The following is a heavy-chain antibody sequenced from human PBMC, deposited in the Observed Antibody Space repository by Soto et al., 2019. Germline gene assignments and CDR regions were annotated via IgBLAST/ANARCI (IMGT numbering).Heavy chain of an antibody. CDR3: ARHSYEDTAMANIPYYYYYGMDV. CDR2: IYPGDSDT. Sequence: GESLKISCKGSGYSFTSYWIGWVRQMPGKGLEWMGIIYPGDSDTRYSPSFQGQVTISADKSISTAYLQWSSLKASDTAMYYCARHSYEDTAMANIPYYYYYGMDVWGQGTTVTVSS. D-gene: IGHD5-18*01. J-gene: IGHJ6*02. V-gene: IGHV5-51*01. CDR1: GYSFTSYW.